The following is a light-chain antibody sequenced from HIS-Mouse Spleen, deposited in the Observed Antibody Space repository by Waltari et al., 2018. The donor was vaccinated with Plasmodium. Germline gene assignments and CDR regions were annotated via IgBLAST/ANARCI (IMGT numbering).Light chain of an antibody. CDR3: SSYAGSNNLV. CDR1: SSDVGGYNY. CDR2: EVS. V-gene: IGLV2-8*01. J-gene: IGLJ2*01. Sequence: QSALTQPPSAPGSPGQPVTISCTGTSSDVGGYNYVSWYQQHPGKAPNLMIYEVSKRPSGVPVRFSGSKAGNTASLTVSGLQAEDEADYYCSSYAGSNNLVFGGGTKLTVL.